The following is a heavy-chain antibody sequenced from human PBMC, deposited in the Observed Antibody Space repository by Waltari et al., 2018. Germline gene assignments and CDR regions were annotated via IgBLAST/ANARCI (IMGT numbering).Heavy chain of an antibody. J-gene: IGHJ5*02. CDR1: GYTFNSYG. CDR2: ISAYTGNP. V-gene: IGHV1-18*01. Sequence: QLVQSDAEVKKPGASVKVSCKTSGYTFNSYGINWVRQAPGQGLESMGWISAYTGNPHYAQNFQGRVTMTRDTSTNTAYLELRGLTSDDTAVYYCARRWTSDWSDPWGQGTLVTVSS. CDR3: ARRWTSDWSDP.